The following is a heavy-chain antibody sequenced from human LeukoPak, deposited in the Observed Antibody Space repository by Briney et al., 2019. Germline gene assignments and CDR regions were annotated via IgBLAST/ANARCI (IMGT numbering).Heavy chain of an antibody. CDR2: IIPIFGTA. Sequence: SVKVSCKASGGTFSSYAISWVRQAPGQGLEWMGGIIPIFGTANYAQKSQGRVTITADGSTSTAYMELSSLRSEDTAVYYCASFMTPNRQLLHDYWGQGTLVTVSS. V-gene: IGHV1-69*01. CDR3: ASFMTPNRQLLHDY. D-gene: IGHD2-2*01. CDR1: GGTFSSYA. J-gene: IGHJ4*02.